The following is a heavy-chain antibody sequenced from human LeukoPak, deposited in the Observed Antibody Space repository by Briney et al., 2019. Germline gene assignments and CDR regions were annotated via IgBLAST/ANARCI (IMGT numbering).Heavy chain of an antibody. CDR1: GFTFSSYA. J-gene: IGHJ4*02. Sequence: SGGSLRLSCAASGFTFSSYAMHWVRQAPGKGLEYVSAISSNGGSTYYANSVKGRFTISRDNAKNSLYLQMNSLRAEDTAVYYCARVTPWERLTDYWGQGTLVTVSS. V-gene: IGHV3-64*01. D-gene: IGHD1-26*01. CDR2: ISSNGGST. CDR3: ARVTPWERLTDY.